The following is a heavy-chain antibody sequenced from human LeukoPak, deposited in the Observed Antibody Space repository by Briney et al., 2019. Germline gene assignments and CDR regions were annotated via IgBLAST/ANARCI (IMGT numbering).Heavy chain of an antibody. CDR2: ISSSGSTI. Sequence: GGSLRLSCAASGFTFSDYYMSWIRQAPGKGLEWVSYISSSGSTIYYADSVKGRFTISRDNAKNTLYLQMNSLRAEGTAVYYCARGADSGYSSDNWGQGTLVSVSS. CDR1: GFTFSDYY. V-gene: IGHV3-11*04. D-gene: IGHD3-9*01. J-gene: IGHJ4*02. CDR3: ARGADSGYSSDN.